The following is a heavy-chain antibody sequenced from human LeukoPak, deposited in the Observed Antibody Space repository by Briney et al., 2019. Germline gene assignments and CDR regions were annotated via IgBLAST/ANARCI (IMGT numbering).Heavy chain of an antibody. CDR2: IKSKNVGGTT. Sequence: TGGTLSLSCAASGFTFNNAWMNWVRQAPGKGLEWVGRIKSKNVGGTTDYAAPVKGRFTISRDDSTNTVYLQRHSLKIEDTAVYYCTSHAAFDPWGEGTLVTVSS. J-gene: IGHJ5*02. V-gene: IGHV3-15*01. CDR1: GFTFNNAW. CDR3: TSHAAFDP.